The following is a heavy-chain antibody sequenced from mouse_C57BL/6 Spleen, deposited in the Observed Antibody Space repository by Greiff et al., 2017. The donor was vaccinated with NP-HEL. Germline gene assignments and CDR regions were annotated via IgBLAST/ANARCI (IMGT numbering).Heavy chain of an antibody. CDR3: AREGAQAPGYFDY. CDR2: INYDGSST. Sequence: EVKLVESEGGLVQPGSSMKLSCTASGFTFSDYYMAWVRQVPEKGLEWVANINYDGSSTYYLDSLKSRFIISRDNAKNILYLQMSSLKSEDTATYYCAREGAQAPGYFDYWGQGTTLTVSS. CDR1: GFTFSDYY. V-gene: IGHV5-16*01. D-gene: IGHD3-2*02. J-gene: IGHJ2*01.